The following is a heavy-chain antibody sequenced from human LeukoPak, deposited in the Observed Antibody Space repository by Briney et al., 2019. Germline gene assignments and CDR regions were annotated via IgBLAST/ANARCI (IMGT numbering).Heavy chain of an antibody. CDR3: AGASVVAT. J-gene: IGHJ5*02. Sequence: GGSLRLSCVVSIFTFNTDWMTWVRQAPGKGLEWVANIKHDGSEKYYADSVKGRFTISRDNAKNSLYLQMNSLRAEDTATYYCAGASVVATWGQGTLVTVSS. V-gene: IGHV3-7*01. D-gene: IGHD2-15*01. CDR1: IFTFNTDW. CDR2: IKHDGSEK.